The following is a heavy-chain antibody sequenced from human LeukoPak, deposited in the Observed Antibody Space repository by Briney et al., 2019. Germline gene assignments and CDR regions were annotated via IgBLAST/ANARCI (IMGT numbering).Heavy chain of an antibody. D-gene: IGHD3-22*01. Sequence: PGGSLRLSCAASGFTFSSYSMNWVRQAPGKGLEWLSSISSSSSYIYYADSVKGRFTISRDNAKNTLYLQMNSLRAEDTAVYYCARGGPAYYDSSGYYYVWGQGTLVTVSS. J-gene: IGHJ4*02. V-gene: IGHV3-21*01. CDR1: GFTFSSYS. CDR2: ISSSSSYI. CDR3: ARGGPAYYDSSGYYYV.